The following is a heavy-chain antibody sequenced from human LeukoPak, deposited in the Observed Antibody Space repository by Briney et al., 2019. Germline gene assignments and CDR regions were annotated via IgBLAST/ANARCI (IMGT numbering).Heavy chain of an antibody. CDR3: AKEPYGDYSYYYYYMDV. CDR2: ISGSGGST. CDR1: GFTFSSYA. D-gene: IGHD4-17*01. J-gene: IGHJ6*03. Sequence: GGSLRLSCAASGFTFSSYAMSWVRQAPGKGLEWVSAISGSGGSTYYADSVKGRFTISRDNSKNTLYLQMNSLRAEDTAVYYCAKEPYGDYSYYYYYMDVWGKGTTVTISS. V-gene: IGHV3-23*01.